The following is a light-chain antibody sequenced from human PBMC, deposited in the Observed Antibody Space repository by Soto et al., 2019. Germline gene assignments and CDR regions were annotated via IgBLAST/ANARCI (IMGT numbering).Light chain of an antibody. Sequence: DIQMTQSPSSVSASEGDRVSITCRASQGISSWLAGSQQKPGRAPKLLIYTKSSLQSGVPSRFSGTESGTNFTLTISSLQPEDVATYYCQKANSFPLPFGGGTKVELK. V-gene: IGKV1-12*01. CDR3: QKANSFPLP. CDR1: QGISSW. J-gene: IGKJ4*01. CDR2: TKS.